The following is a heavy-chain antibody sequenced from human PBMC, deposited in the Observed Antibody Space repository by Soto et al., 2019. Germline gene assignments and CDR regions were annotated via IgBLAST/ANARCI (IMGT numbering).Heavy chain of an antibody. CDR3: ARALGYAFDY. J-gene: IGHJ4*02. CDR2: ISYDGSNK. CDR1: GFTFSSYA. V-gene: IGHV3-30-3*01. D-gene: IGHD5-18*01. Sequence: QVQLVESGGGVVQPGRSLGLSCAASGFTFSSYAMHWVRQAPGKGLEWVAVISYDGSNKYYADSVKGRFTISRDNSKNTLYLQMNSLRAEDTAVHYCARALGYAFDYWGQGTLVTVSS.